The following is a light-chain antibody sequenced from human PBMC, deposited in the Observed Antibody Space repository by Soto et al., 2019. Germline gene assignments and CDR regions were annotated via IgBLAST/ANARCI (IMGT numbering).Light chain of an antibody. CDR2: GAS. J-gene: IGKJ1*01. Sequence: ETVLTQSPGTLSLSPGKRATLSCRASQSFCSRCFAWYQQKPGQSPRLLIYGASTRATGIPDRFSGSGSGTDFTLTISRLEPEDFAVYYCQHYGTTPWTFGQGTKVGIK. CDR1: QSFCSRC. V-gene: IGKV3-20*01. CDR3: QHYGTTPWT.